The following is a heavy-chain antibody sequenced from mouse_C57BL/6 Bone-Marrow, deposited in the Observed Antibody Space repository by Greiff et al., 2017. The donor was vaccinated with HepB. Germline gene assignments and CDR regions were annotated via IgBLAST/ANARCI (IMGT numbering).Heavy chain of an antibody. V-gene: IGHV1-81*01. CDR2: IYPRSGNT. CDR3: ARGVYAY. CDR1: GYTFTSYG. D-gene: IGHD2-3*01. Sequence: VQRVESGAELARPGASVKLSCKASGYTFTSYGISWVKQRTGQGLEWIGEIYPRSGNTYYNEKFKGKATLTADKSSSTAYMELRSLTSEDSAVYFCARGVYAYWGQGTTLTVSS. J-gene: IGHJ2*01.